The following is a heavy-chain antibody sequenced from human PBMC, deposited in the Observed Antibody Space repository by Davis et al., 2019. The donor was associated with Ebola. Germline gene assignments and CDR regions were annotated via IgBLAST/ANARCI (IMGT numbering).Heavy chain of an antibody. V-gene: IGHV1-2*06. CDR2: INPNSGDT. D-gene: IGHD2-15*01. CDR1: GYTFTGYT. J-gene: IGHJ4*02. Sequence: ASVKVSCKASGYTFTGYTLHWVRQAPGQGLERMGRINPNSGDTNYAEKFQGRVTMTRDTSISTAYMELRSLRSDDTAVYYCARGYCSGGSCYSGDYWGQGTLVTVSS. CDR3: ARGYCSGGSCYSGDY.